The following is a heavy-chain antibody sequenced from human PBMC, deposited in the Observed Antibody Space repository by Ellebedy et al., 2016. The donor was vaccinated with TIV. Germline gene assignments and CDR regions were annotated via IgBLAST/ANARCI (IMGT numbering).Heavy chain of an antibody. Sequence: GGSLRLSXAASGFTFSSYNMNWVRQAPGKGLEWVGTIVFSGTAAYYSDSVKGRFIISRDNAKNSLFLQMNSLRVEDTAVYYCARDGSEWSRDYWGQGTLVTVSS. J-gene: IGHJ4*02. CDR3: ARDGSEWSRDY. V-gene: IGHV3-21*01. CDR2: IVFSGTAA. D-gene: IGHD3-3*01. CDR1: GFTFSSYN.